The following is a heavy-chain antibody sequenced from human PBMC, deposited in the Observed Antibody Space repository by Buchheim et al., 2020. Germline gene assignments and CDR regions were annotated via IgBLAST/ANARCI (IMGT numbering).Heavy chain of an antibody. CDR3: ARGYYNIKWPY. D-gene: IGHD3-10*01. CDR1: GGSFSGYY. CDR2: INHSGST. Sequence: QVQLQESGPGLVKPSETLSLTCAVYGGSFSGYYWTWIRQPPGKGLEWIGEINHSGSTNYNPSLKSRVTISVDTSKNQFSLKLSSVTAADTAVYYCARGYYNIKWPYWGQGTL. J-gene: IGHJ4*02. V-gene: IGHV4-34*01.